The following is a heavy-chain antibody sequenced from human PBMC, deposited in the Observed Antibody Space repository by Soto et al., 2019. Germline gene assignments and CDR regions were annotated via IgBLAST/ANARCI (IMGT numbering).Heavy chain of an antibody. D-gene: IGHD2-21*01. Sequence: EVQLLESGGGLVQPGGSLRLSCAASGFIFSSYAMNWVRQAPGKGLEWVSGISVSGDRIYYADSVKGRFTISRDNSKNTLYLQMNSLRAEDTAVYYSAKDACGAECFSHFDYWGQGTLVTVSS. CDR3: AKDACGAECFSHFDY. CDR1: GFIFSSYA. J-gene: IGHJ4*02. V-gene: IGHV3-23*01. CDR2: ISVSGDRI.